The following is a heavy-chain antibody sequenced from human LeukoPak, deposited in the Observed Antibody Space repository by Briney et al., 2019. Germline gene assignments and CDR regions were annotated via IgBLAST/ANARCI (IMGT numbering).Heavy chain of an antibody. CDR2: MNPNSGNT. V-gene: IGHV1-8*01. J-gene: IGHJ6*03. D-gene: IGHD2-15*01. CDR3: ARFHCSGGSCYSGTYYYMDV. CDR1: GYTFTSYD. Sequence: GASVKVSCKASGYTFTSYDINWVRQATGQGLEWMGRMNPNSGNTGYAQKFQGRVTMTRNTSISTAYMELSSLRSEDTAVYYCARFHCSGGSCYSGTYYYMDVWGKGTTVTVSS.